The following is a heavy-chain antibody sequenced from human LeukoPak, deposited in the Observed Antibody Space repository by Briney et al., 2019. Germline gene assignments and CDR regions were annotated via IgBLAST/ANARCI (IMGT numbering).Heavy chain of an antibody. Sequence: GESLKISCKGSGYTFTNYWIGWVRQMPGKGLEWMGIIYSGGSDTRYSPSFQGQVTISVDKSISTAYLQWTSLKASDTALYYCARGKQQLVELDYWGQGTLVTVSS. CDR1: GYTFTNYW. J-gene: IGHJ4*02. CDR2: IYSGGSDT. CDR3: ARGKQQLVELDY. D-gene: IGHD6-13*01. V-gene: IGHV5-51*01.